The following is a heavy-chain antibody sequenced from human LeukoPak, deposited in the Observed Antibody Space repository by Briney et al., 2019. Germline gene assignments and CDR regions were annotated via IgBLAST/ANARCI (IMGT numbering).Heavy chain of an antibody. CDR1: GYTFTSHG. CDR3: ARFSISVDY. Sequence: GASVKVSCKASGYTFTSHGISWVRQAPGQGLEWMGWINPNSGGTNYAQKFQGRVTMTRDTSISTAYMELSRLRSDDTAVYYCARFSISVDYWGQGTLVTVSS. J-gene: IGHJ4*02. V-gene: IGHV1-2*02. CDR2: INPNSGGT. D-gene: IGHD4-11*01.